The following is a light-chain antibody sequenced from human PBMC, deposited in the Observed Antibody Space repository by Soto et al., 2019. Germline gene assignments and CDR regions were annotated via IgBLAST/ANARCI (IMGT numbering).Light chain of an antibody. CDR2: AAS. CDR1: QSLSSY. Sequence: DIQMTQSPSSLSASVGDRVTITCRASQSLSSYLNWYQQKPGKAPKLLIYAASSLQSGVPSRFSGSGSGTDFTLTISTLQPEDFATYYCQQSYSNRPLTFGGGTKVEIK. CDR3: QQSYSNRPLT. J-gene: IGKJ4*01. V-gene: IGKV1-39*01.